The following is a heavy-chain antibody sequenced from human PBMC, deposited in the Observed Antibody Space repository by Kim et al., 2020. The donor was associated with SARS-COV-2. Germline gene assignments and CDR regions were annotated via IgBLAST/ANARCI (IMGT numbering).Heavy chain of an antibody. CDR3: AKAATASIAAADPDY. Sequence: DSVKGRFTISRDNSKNTLYLQMNSLRAEDTAVYYCAKAATASIAAADPDYWGQGTLVTVSS. V-gene: IGHV3-23*01. J-gene: IGHJ4*02. D-gene: IGHD6-13*01.